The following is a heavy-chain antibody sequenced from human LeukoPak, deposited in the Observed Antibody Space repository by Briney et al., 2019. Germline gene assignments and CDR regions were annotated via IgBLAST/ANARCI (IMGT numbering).Heavy chain of an antibody. V-gene: IGHV4-39*07. D-gene: IGHD2-15*01. CDR3: AVVVAATGHYYGMDV. CDR1: GGSISSSSYY. CDR2: IYHSGST. Sequence: PSGTLSLTCTVSGGSISSSSYYWGWIRQPPGKGLEWIGEIYHSGSTNYNPSLKSRVTISVDKSKNQFSLKLSSVTAADTAVYYCAVVVAATGHYYGMDVWGQGTTVTVSS. J-gene: IGHJ6*02.